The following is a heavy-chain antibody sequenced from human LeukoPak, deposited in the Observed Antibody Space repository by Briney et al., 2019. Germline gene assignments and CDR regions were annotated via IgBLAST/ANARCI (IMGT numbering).Heavy chain of an antibody. CDR2: ISGSGGSP. D-gene: IGHD3-10*01. CDR3: AKDADYYGSGSYYDY. J-gene: IGHJ4*02. Sequence: GGSLRLSCAASGFTFSSYAMSWVRQAPGKGLEWVSAISGSGGSPYYADSVKGRFTISRDNSKNTLYLQMNSLRAEDTAVYYCAKDADYYGSGSYYDYWGQGTLVTVSS. V-gene: IGHV3-23*01. CDR1: GFTFSSYA.